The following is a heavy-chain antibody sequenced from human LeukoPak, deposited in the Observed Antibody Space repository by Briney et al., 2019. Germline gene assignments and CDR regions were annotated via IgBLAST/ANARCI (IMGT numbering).Heavy chain of an antibody. CDR3: ARDVYAFEGYYMDV. Sequence: PGGSLRLSCAASGFTFSDYYMNWIRQAPGKGLEWLSYISSSGNTIKYADSVKGRSTISRDNAKNSLYLQMNSLRAEDTAVYYCARDVYAFEGYYMDVWGKGTTVTVSS. V-gene: IGHV3-11*04. D-gene: IGHD3-16*01. J-gene: IGHJ6*03. CDR2: ISSSGNTI. CDR1: GFTFSDYY.